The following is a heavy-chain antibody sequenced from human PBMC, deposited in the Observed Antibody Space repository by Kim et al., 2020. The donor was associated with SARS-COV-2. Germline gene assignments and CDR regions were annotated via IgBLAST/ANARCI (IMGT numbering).Heavy chain of an antibody. CDR3: ARLEGGSGSYYYWYFDL. Sequence: LKSQVTISVDMSKNQFSLKLSSVTAADTAVYYCARLEGGSGSYYYWYFDLWGRGTLVTVSS. J-gene: IGHJ2*01. D-gene: IGHD3-10*01. V-gene: IGHV4-59*08.